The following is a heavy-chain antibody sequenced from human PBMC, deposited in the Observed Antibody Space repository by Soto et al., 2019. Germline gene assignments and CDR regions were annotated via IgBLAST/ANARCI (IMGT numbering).Heavy chain of an antibody. Sequence: PSETLSLTCGVYGGSFRNYYWIWVRQPPGKGLEWIGEVNHSGEATYNPSLQSRITISLDTSNNQFSLKMTSVTAADTAMYYCARGEDAFFYYGLDVWGQGITVTVSS. V-gene: IGHV4-34*01. CDR3: ARGEDAFFYYGLDV. CDR2: VNHSGEA. J-gene: IGHJ6*02. CDR1: GGSFRNYY.